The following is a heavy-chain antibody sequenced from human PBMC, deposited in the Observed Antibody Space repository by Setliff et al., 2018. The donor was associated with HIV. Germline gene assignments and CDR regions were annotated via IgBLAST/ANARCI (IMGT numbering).Heavy chain of an antibody. Sequence: ETLSLTCTVSGGSISSSSYYWGWIRQPPGKGLEWIGSIYYSGSTYYNPSLKSRVTISVDTSKNQFSLKLSSVTAADTAGYYCARHLGYASPHDTFDLWGQGTMVTVSS. V-gene: IGHV4-39*01. CDR2: IYYSGST. D-gene: IGHD2-2*01. CDR3: ARHLGYASPHDTFDL. CDR1: GGSISSSSYY. J-gene: IGHJ3*01.